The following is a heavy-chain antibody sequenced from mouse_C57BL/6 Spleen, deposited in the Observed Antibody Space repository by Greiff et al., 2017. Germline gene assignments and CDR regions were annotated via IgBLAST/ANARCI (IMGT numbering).Heavy chain of an antibody. J-gene: IGHJ1*03. CDR3: AAGPSYWYFGV. CDR1: GYTFTSYW. Sequence: VQLQQPGAELVRPGSSVKLSCKASGYTFTSYWMHWVKQRPIQGLEWIGNIDPSDSETHYNQKFKDKATLTVDKSSSTAYMQLSSLTSEDSAVYYCAAGPSYWYFGVWGTGATVTVSS. D-gene: IGHD3-3*01. CDR2: IDPSDSET. V-gene: IGHV1-52*01.